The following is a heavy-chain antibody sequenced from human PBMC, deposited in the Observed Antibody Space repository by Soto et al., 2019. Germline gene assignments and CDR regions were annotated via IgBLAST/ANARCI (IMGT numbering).Heavy chain of an antibody. Sequence: SETLSLTCTVCGGSISSSSYYWGWIRQPPGKGLEWIGSIYYSGSTYYNPSLKSRVTISVDTSKNQFSLKLSSVTAADTAVYYCASQGVRYCGGGSCYFSSGMDVWGQGTTVTVSS. CDR1: GGSISSSSYY. CDR2: IYYSGST. V-gene: IGHV4-39*01. D-gene: IGHD2-15*01. J-gene: IGHJ6*02. CDR3: ASQGVRYCGGGSCYFSSGMDV.